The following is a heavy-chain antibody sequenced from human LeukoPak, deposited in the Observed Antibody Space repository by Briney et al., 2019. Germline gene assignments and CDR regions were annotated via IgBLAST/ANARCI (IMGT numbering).Heavy chain of an antibody. CDR3: ARIGYSSSWYRYYMDV. CDR1: GGSFSDYY. CDR2: INHSGST. Sequence: PSETLSLTCAVYGGSFSDYYWSWIRQPPGKGLEWIGEINHSGSTNYNPSLKSRVTISVDTNQFSLKLSSVTAADTAVYYCARIGYSSSWYRYYMDVWGKGTTVTVSS. D-gene: IGHD6-13*01. J-gene: IGHJ6*03. V-gene: IGHV4-34*01.